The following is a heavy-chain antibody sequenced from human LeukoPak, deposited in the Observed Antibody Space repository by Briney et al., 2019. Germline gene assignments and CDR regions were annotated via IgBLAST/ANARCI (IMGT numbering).Heavy chain of an antibody. CDR2: ITRSSDYR. D-gene: IGHD1-26*01. CDR3: AYLHSGSFAFDI. Sequence: GGSPRLSCAASGFTFCLYRMNWVRQAPGKGLEWVSSITRSSDYRYYSDSVRGRFTISRDNAKDSLYLHMNSLRAEDTAVYYCAYLHSGSFAFDIWGQGTMVTVSS. J-gene: IGHJ3*02. CDR1: GFTFCLYR. V-gene: IGHV3-21*01.